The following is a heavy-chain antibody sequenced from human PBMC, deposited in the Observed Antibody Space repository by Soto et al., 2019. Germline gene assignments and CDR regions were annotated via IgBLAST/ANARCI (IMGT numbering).Heavy chain of an antibody. CDR1: GFTFSSYA. D-gene: IGHD6-13*01. CDR3: AKDTYGSNWFFFDS. Sequence: VLLLESGGGLIQPGGSLRLSCAASGFTFSSYAMSWVRQAPGKGLEWISGIRHSDGTTYYAGSVKGRFTVSRDNSKDTLYLQMDSLRAEDTAVYYCAKDTYGSNWFFFDSWGQGTLVTVSS. CDR2: IRHSDGTT. J-gene: IGHJ4*02. V-gene: IGHV3-23*01.